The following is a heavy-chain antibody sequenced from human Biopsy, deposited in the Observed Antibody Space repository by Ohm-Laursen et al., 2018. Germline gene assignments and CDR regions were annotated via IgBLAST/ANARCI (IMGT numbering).Heavy chain of an antibody. CDR2: FYNTETT. J-gene: IGHJ5*02. CDR1: GGSISSSTTYY. CDR3: ARHPTGFWFDP. Sequence: SETLSLTCTVSGGSISSSTTYYWAWLRQPPGKGLEWIGSFYNTETTFYNPSLKSRVTISVATSTSQFSLKVSSVTAADTALYFCARHPTGFWFDPWGHGTLVTVSS. V-gene: IGHV4-39*01.